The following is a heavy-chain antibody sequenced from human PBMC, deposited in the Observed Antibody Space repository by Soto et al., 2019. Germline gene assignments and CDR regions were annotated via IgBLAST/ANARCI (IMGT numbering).Heavy chain of an antibody. CDR2: ISSSGYI. D-gene: IGHD2-15*01. J-gene: IGHJ6*02. Sequence: SPRISCASSVFNFNSYTINCVRQSPGKRLEWLSSISSSGYIFSTDSVRGRFTISRDNAKNSVYLQINSLRAEDTAVYFCARDYSGGSCSPGIDFWGQGTTVTVSS. CDR3: ARDYSGGSCSPGIDF. V-gene: IGHV3-21*01. CDR1: VFNFNSYT.